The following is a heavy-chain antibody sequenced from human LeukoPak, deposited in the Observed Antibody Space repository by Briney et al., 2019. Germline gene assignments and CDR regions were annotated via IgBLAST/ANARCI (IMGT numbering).Heavy chain of an antibody. CDR2: MYYSGST. CDR3: ARGHSYGSVPGLFDP. V-gene: IGHV4-59*13. D-gene: IGHD3-10*01. CDR1: GGSISSYD. Sequence: SETLSLTCTVSGGSISSYDWSWSRRRPGKGRGGLGYMYYSGSTNSNPSPYSRVTISVDTGTYEFSLSLSSVPAADTAVYYCARGHSYGSVPGLFDPWGQGTLVTVSS. J-gene: IGHJ5*02.